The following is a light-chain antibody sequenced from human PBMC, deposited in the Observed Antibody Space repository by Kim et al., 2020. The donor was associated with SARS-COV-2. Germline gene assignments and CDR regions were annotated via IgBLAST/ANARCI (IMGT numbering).Light chain of an antibody. CDR3: SSYTNSNTRV. CDR1: ISDFGGFNY. CDR2: EVS. Sequence: QVITISCTGTISDFGGFNYLSWYQQHPGKAPKLIIYEVSNRPSGVSHRFSASKSGNTASLTISGLQADDEADYYCSSYTNSNTRVFGGGTQLTVL. J-gene: IGLJ2*01. V-gene: IGLV2-14*03.